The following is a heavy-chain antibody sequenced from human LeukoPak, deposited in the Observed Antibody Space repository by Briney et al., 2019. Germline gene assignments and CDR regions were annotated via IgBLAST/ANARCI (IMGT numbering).Heavy chain of an antibody. V-gene: IGHV4-39*01. J-gene: IGHJ6*03. CDR1: SGSISSSSYY. Sequence: PSETLSLTCTVSSGSISSSSYYWGWIRQPPGKGLEWIGSIYYSGSTYYNPSLKSRVTISVDTSKNQFSLKLSSVTAADTAVYYCARQGYCSSTSCYNYYYYYMDVWGKGTTVTVSS. CDR3: ARQGYCSSTSCYNYYYYYMDV. D-gene: IGHD2-2*02. CDR2: IYYSGST.